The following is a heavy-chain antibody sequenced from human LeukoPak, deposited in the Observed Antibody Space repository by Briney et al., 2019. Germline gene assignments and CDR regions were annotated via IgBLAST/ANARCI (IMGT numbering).Heavy chain of an antibody. Sequence: GGSLRLPCAASGFTFTTCAMSWVRPAPGKGLEWVSTLSGSTGATYYADSVKGRFTISSDNSRNTLYLQMNSLRAEDTAVYYCASRDPCSGATCYGLRYWGQGTLVTVSS. V-gene: IGHV3-23*01. CDR3: ASRDPCSGATCYGLRY. J-gene: IGHJ4*02. CDR1: GFTFTTCA. D-gene: IGHD2-15*01. CDR2: LSGSTGAT.